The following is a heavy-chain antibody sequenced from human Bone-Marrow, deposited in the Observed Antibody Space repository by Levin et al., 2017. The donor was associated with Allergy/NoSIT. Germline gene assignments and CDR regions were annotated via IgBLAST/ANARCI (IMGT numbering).Heavy chain of an antibody. D-gene: IGHD3-10*01. V-gene: IGHV3-7*01. Sequence: GGSLRLSCAASGFTFSSYWMNWVRQAPGKGLEWVANIKQDGSEKNYVDSVKGRFTISRDSAKNSLYLQMNSLRAEDTAVYYCAGDVAYYFGSGAYSEFDYWGQGTLVTVSS. J-gene: IGHJ4*02. CDR1: GFTFSSYW. CDR2: IKQDGSEK. CDR3: AGDVAYYFGSGAYSEFDY.